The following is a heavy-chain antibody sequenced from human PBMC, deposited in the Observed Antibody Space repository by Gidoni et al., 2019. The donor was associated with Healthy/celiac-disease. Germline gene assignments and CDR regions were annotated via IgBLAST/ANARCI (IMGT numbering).Heavy chain of an antibody. D-gene: IGHD3-3*01. J-gene: IGHJ4*02. CDR1: VGSFSGYY. CDR3: ARGRAGFWSGYYHDY. V-gene: IGHV4-34*01. Sequence: QVQLQQWGAGLLKPSDTLSLTCAVYVGSFSGYYWSWIRQPPGKGLEWIGEINHSGSTNYNPSLKSRVTISVDTSKNQFSLKLSSVTAADTAVYYCARGRAGFWSGYYHDYWGQGTLVTVSS. CDR2: INHSGST.